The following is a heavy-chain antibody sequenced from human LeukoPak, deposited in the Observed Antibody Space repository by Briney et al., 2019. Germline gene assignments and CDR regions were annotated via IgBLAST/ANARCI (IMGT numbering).Heavy chain of an antibody. Sequence: SETLSLTCTVSGGSISSYYWSWIRQPPGKGLEWIGYIYYSGSTNYNPSLKNRVTISVDTSKNQFSLKLSSVTAADTAVYYCARVEAAGTPYNWFDPWGQGTLVTVSS. J-gene: IGHJ5*02. CDR1: GGSISSYY. CDR2: IYYSGST. D-gene: IGHD6-13*01. CDR3: ARVEAAGTPYNWFDP. V-gene: IGHV4-59*01.